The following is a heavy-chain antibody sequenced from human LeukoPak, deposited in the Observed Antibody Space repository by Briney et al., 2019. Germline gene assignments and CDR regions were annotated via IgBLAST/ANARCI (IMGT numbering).Heavy chain of an antibody. Sequence: SETLSLTCAVSGGSISSSSSICWTWVRQPPGEGLEWIGEIYHNGATNYNPSLKSRVTMLLDKSKNQFSLKLSSVTAADTAVYYCARGRYDSSGYYTTVDYWGQGTLVTVSS. CDR2: IYHNGAT. CDR1: GGSISSSSSIC. V-gene: IGHV4-4*02. D-gene: IGHD3-22*01. CDR3: ARGRYDSSGYYTTVDY. J-gene: IGHJ4*02.